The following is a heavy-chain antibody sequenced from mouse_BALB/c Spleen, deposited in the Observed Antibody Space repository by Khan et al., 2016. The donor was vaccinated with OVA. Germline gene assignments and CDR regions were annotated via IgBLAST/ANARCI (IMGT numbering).Heavy chain of an antibody. CDR3: ARSSDGYYPLAD. J-gene: IGHJ3*01. Sequence: VQLQQSGPELVRPGASVKVSCKASGYAFTTYNIYWVKQSHGKSLEWIGYIDPYNGGTNYNQNFKDKATLTVDKSSRAAYLHLVSRTSEDSAVYFCARSSDGYYPLADWGQGTLVTVSA. CDR1: GYAFTTYN. D-gene: IGHD2-3*01. V-gene: IGHV1S135*01. CDR2: IDPYNGGT.